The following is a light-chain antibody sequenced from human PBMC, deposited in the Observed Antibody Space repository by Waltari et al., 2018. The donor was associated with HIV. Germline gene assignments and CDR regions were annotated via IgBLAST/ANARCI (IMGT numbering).Light chain of an antibody. CDR1: SSNIGSNY. CDR3: ATRDGSLKV. J-gene: IGLJ3*02. Sequence: QSVLTQPPSASGTPGQGVTISCVGDSSNIGSNYVYWDQQLPGTAPKVPIYRNNQRPSGVPDRFSGSKSGASASLTISGLRFADEAVYFCATRDGSLKVFGGGTKLTVL. CDR2: RNN. V-gene: IGLV1-47*01.